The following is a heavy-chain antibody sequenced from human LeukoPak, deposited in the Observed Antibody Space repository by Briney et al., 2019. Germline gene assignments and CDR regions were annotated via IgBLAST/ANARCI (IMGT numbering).Heavy chain of an antibody. V-gene: IGHV4-59*11. J-gene: IGHJ4*02. CDR2: ISDSGST. CDR3: ARGYDSSAYYPFNY. D-gene: IGHD3-22*01. CDR1: GGSLSTHH. Sequence: PSEALSLTCVVSGGSLSTHHWSWIRQSPGRGLEWIGYISDSGSTNYNPSLKSRVTISVDTSKNQFSLMLSSVTAADTAVYYCARGYDSSAYYPFNYWGQGTLVTVSS.